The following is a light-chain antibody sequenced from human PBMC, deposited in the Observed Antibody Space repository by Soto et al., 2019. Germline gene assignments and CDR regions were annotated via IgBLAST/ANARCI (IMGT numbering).Light chain of an antibody. Sequence: DIQMTQSPSSLSASIGDRVIITCRASQGIRNDLGWYQQKPGKAPKRLIYAASSLQSGVPSRFSGSGSGTDFTLTISSLQPEDFATYYCQQANSFPPWTFGQGTKVDIK. CDR1: QGIRND. CDR2: AAS. J-gene: IGKJ1*01. V-gene: IGKV1-17*01. CDR3: QQANSFPPWT.